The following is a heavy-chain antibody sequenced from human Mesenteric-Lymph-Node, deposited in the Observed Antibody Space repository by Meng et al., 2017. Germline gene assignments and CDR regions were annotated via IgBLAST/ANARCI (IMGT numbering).Heavy chain of an antibody. Sequence: LTGAASGFTFSSYDMNWVRQAPGKGLEWVSAISVTGTNTYYADSVKGRFTISRDNSKNTLFLQMDSLRAEDTAVYYCATGYTTGWRRDYWGQGTLVTVSS. CDR1: GFTFSSYD. CDR3: ATGYTTGWRRDY. CDR2: ISVTGTNT. V-gene: IGHV3-23*01. D-gene: IGHD6-19*01. J-gene: IGHJ4*02.